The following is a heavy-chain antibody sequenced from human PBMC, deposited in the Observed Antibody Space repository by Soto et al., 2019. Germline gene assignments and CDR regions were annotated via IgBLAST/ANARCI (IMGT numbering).Heavy chain of an antibody. V-gene: IGHV3-23*01. CDR2: ISASGGNT. D-gene: IGHD3-22*01. J-gene: IGHJ4*02. CDR1: GFTFSNFA. CDR3: AKDGIAMIVVVVTLNY. Sequence: EVQLLESGGGLVHPGGSLRLSCAASGFTFSNFAMTWVRQAPGKGLEWVSSISASGGNTYYADSVKGRFTISRDNSKNTLYLQMSSLRADDTAVYYCAKDGIAMIVVVVTLNYWGQGTLVTVSS.